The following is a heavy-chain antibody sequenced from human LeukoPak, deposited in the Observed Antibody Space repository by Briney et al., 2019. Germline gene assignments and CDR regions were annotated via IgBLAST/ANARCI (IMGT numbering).Heavy chain of an antibody. Sequence: PGGSLRLSCSASGFTFSRYAMHWVRQAPGKGLEYVSAISSNGGSTYYADSVKGRFTISRDNSKNTLYLQMNSLRAEDTAVYYCARNYYDSSGYYYHDYWGQGTLVTVSS. CDR2: ISSNGGST. V-gene: IGHV3-64*04. J-gene: IGHJ4*02. CDR3: ARNYYDSSGYYYHDY. D-gene: IGHD3-22*01. CDR1: GFTFSRYA.